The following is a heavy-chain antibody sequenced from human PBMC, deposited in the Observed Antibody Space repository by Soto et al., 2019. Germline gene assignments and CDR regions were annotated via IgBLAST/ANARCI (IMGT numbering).Heavy chain of an antibody. CDR3: AGGRAARPLGY. CDR2: IYHSGST. J-gene: IGHJ4*02. Sequence: SETLSLTCAVSGGSISSGGYSWSWIRQPPGKGLEWIGYIYHSGSTYYNPSLKSRVTISVDRSKNQFSLRLSSVTAADTAVYDCAGGRAARPLGYWGQGTLVTVSS. CDR1: GGSISSGGYS. V-gene: IGHV4-30-2*01. D-gene: IGHD2-15*01.